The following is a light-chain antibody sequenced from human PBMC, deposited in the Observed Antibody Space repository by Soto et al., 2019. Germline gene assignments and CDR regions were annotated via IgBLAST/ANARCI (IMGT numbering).Light chain of an antibody. CDR3: QQLYTLSFT. CDR1: HDISTF. Sequence: DIQLTQSPSLLSASIGDRVTITCRASHDISTFLAWYQQKPGKAPKLLIYEASTLQSGVPSRFSGSGSGTEFTLTISGLLPEDFAAYHCQQLYTLSFTFGQGTRL. J-gene: IGKJ5*01. V-gene: IGKV1-9*01. CDR2: EAS.